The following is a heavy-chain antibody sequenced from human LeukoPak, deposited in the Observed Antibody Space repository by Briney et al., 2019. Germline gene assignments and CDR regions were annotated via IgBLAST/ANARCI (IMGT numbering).Heavy chain of an antibody. Sequence: PGGSLRLSCAASGFTFSNYAMSWVRQAPGKGLEWVSVISGSGATTDYADSVMGRFTISRDNSKNTLYLQLDSLRAEDTAVYFCAKGLRGAYYYGMDVWGQGTTVTVSS. CDR2: ISGSGATT. CDR1: GFTFSNYA. V-gene: IGHV3-23*01. J-gene: IGHJ6*02. D-gene: IGHD3-10*01. CDR3: AKGLRGAYYYGMDV.